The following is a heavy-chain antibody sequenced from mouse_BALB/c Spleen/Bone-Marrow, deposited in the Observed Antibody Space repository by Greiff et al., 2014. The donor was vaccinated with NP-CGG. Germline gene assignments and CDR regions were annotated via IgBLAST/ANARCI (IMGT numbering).Heavy chain of an antibody. D-gene: IGHD4-1*01. CDR3: VTGTAWFTD. CDR2: INVNNGGT. CDR1: GYTFTDYI. Sequence: VQLQQSGPELVKPGASVKITCKASGYTFTDYIMDWVRLSHGKSLEWIGDINVNNGGTIYNQKFKGKATLTVDKSSSTAYMELRSLTSEDTAVYYCVTGTAWFTDWGQGTLVTVST. V-gene: IGHV1-18*01. J-gene: IGHJ3*01.